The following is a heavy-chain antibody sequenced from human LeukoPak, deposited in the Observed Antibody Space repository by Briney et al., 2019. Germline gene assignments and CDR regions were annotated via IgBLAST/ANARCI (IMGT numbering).Heavy chain of an antibody. CDR3: ARETTVVTNY. CDR2: ISSSSSYI. V-gene: IGHV3-21*01. CDR1: GFIFNNYA. D-gene: IGHD4-23*01. J-gene: IGHJ4*02. Sequence: PGGSLRLSCAGSGFIFNNYAMHWVRQPPGKGLEWVSSISSSSSYIYYADSVKGRFTISRDNAKNSLYLQMNSLRAEDTAVYYCARETTVVTNYWGQGTLVTVSS.